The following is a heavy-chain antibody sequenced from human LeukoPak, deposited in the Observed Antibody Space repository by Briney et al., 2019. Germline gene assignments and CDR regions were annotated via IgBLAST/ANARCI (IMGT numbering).Heavy chain of an antibody. V-gene: IGHV3-23*01. J-gene: IGHJ4*02. CDR3: PKQSYASGWNPFDY. CDR1: GFTFSSYA. CDR2: VSGGGVTT. D-gene: IGHD6-19*01. Sequence: PGGSLRLSCAASGFTFSSYAMSWVRQAPGKGLEWVSTVSGGGVTTYYADSAKGRFTISRDNSKNTLYLQMNSLTAEDTAVYYCPKQSYASGWNPFDYSGQGILVTVSS.